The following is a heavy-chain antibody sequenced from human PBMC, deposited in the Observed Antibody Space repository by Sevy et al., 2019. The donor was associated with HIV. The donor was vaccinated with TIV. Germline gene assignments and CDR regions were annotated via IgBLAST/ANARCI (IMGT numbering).Heavy chain of an antibody. CDR1: GGSFSSYY. V-gene: IGHV4-59*01. CDR3: DRGKVLFDY. Sequence: SETLSLTCTVSGGSFSSYYWSWIRQPPGKGLEWIGYISYNGSTNSNPSLRGRVTISAHTSKNQLCLKLKSATTADTSVYYCDRGKVLFDYWGQGTLVTVSS. J-gene: IGHJ4*02. D-gene: IGHD3-10*01. CDR2: ISYNGST.